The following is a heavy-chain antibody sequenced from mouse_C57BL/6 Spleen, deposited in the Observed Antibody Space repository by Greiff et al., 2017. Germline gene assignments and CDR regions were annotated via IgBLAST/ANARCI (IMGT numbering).Heavy chain of an antibody. CDR2: IWRGGST. V-gene: IGHV2-5*01. CDR1: GFSLTSYG. CDR3: AKNGSSSYEDYARDY. D-gene: IGHD1-1*01. J-gene: IGHJ4*01. Sequence: QVQLQQSGPGLVQPSQSLSITCTVSGFSLTSYGVHWVRQSPGKGLEWLGVIWRGGSTDYNAAFMSRLSITKDNSKSQVFFTMSCLQADDTAIYYCAKNGSSSYEDYARDYWGQGPSVTFSS.